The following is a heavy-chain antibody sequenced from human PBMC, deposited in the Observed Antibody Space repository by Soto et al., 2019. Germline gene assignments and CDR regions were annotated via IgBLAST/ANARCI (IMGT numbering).Heavy chain of an antibody. J-gene: IGHJ6*02. V-gene: IGHV1-69*02. Sequence: QVHLVESGAEVKKPGSSVRVSCKASGGTFSSNTLSWVRQAPGQGIEWMGRITPVLDMADYEQKFQDRLTITADKSTTTVYMELGSLRSEDTAIYYCARAISSGGRFSGMDVWGQGTTVTVSS. CDR2: ITPVLDMA. CDR3: ARAISSGGRFSGMDV. D-gene: IGHD3-16*01. CDR1: GGTFSSNT.